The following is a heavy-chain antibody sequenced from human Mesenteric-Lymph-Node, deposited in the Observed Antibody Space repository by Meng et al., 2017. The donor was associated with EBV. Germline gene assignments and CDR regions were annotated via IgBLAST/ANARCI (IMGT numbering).Heavy chain of an antibody. CDR3: ARVQYDYVWGSYRQYYFDY. D-gene: IGHD3-16*02. V-gene: IGHV1-69*12. Sequence: QVQLGQVVAEVKKPGSSVKVSCKASGGTFSSYAISWVRQAPGQGLEWMGGIIPIFGTANYAQKFQGRVTITADESTSTAYMELSSLRSEDTAVYYCARVQYDYVWGSYRQYYFDYWGQGTLVTVSS. CDR1: GGTFSSYA. CDR2: IIPIFGTA. J-gene: IGHJ4*02.